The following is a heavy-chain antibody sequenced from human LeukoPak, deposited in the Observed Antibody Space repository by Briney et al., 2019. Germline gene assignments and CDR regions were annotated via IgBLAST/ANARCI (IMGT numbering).Heavy chain of an antibody. CDR1: GGSISSGGYY. J-gene: IGHJ6*02. V-gene: IGHV4-30-2*01. CDR2: IYHSGST. D-gene: IGHD1-26*01. Sequence: PSEILSLTCTVSGGSISSGGYYWSGIRQPPGKGLEWIGYIYHSGSTYYNPSLKSRVTISVDTSKNQFSLKLSSVTAADTAVYYCARDQRYRYTSGMDVWGQGTTVTVSS. CDR3: ARDQRYRYTSGMDV.